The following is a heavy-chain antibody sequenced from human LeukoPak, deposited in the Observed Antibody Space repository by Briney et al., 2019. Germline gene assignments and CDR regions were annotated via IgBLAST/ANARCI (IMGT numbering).Heavy chain of an antibody. V-gene: IGHV4-34*01. Sequence: PSETLSLTCTVYGRSFTDYFWTWIRQSPGKGLEWIGEINDYTGDTNYNPSLNSRVSISLEKSKNQFSLELRSVTAADTAVYYCARGRIAKIVVVHSFSYGMDVWGQGTTVTVSS. CDR1: GRSFTDYF. D-gene: IGHD3-22*01. CDR2: INDYTGDT. CDR3: ARGRIAKIVVVHSFSYGMDV. J-gene: IGHJ6*02.